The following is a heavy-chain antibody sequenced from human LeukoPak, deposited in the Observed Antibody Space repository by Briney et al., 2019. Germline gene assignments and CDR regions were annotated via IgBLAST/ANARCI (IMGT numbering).Heavy chain of an antibody. J-gene: IGHJ5*02. V-gene: IGHV4-34*01. CDR2: INHSGST. Sequence: PSETLSLTCAVYGGSFSGYYWSWIRQPPGKGLEWIGEINHSGSTNYNPSLKSRVTISVETSKNEFSLKLSSVTAADTAVYYCARTYSSSWYRRTWFDPWGQGTLVTVSS. CDR3: ARTYSSSWYRRTWFDP. D-gene: IGHD6-13*01. CDR1: GGSFSGYY.